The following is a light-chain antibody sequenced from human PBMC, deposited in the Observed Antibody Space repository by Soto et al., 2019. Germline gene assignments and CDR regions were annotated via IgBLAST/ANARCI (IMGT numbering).Light chain of an antibody. V-gene: IGLV2-8*01. CDR3: TFCAGSNNLAV. J-gene: IGLJ1*01. CDR2: EVS. CDR1: SSDVGGYNY. Sequence: QSALTQPPSASGAPGQSVTISCTGTSSDVGGYNYVSWYQQHPGKAPKLMIYEVSKRPSGVPDRFSGSKSGNSASLTVSGLQAEDEADYYCTFCAGSNNLAVFGTGTKLTVL.